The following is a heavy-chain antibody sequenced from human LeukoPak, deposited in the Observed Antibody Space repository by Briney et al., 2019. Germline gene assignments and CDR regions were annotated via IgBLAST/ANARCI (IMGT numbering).Heavy chain of an antibody. V-gene: IGHV3-49*04. CDR3: TRGRGFWSGYAYYYYGMDV. CDR2: IRSKAYGGTT. CDR1: GFTCGDYA. J-gene: IGHJ6*02. Sequence: GGSLRLSCTASGFTCGDYAMSWVRQAPGEGLEWVGFIRSKAYGGTTEYAASVKGRFTISRDDSKSIAYLQMNSLKTEDTAVYYCTRGRGFWSGYAYYYYGMDVWGQGTTVTVSS. D-gene: IGHD3-3*01.